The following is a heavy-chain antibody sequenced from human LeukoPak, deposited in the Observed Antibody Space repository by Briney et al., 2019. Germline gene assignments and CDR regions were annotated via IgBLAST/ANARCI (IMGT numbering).Heavy chain of an antibody. V-gene: IGHV3-30-3*01. CDR2: ISYDGGNK. CDR1: GFPFSSYD. J-gene: IGHJ4*02. Sequence: QPGGSLRLSCAASGFPFSSYDIHWVRQAPGKGLEWVAVISYDGGNKYYADSVKGRFTISRDNSKNTLYLLMNSVRADDTAVYYCARDPNRNFDWWGQGALVTVSS. D-gene: IGHD4/OR15-4a*01. CDR3: ARDPNRNFDW.